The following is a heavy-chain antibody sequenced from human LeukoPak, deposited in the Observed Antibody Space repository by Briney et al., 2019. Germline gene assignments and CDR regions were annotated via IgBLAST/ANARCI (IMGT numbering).Heavy chain of an antibody. Sequence: SETLSLTCTVSGASISDYSWSWIRQPPGKGLEWIGSISYSGNINYNPSLESRASISVDSSKKQFSLMVSSVTAADTAVYYCARVRSNDWYFDLWGRGTLVAVSS. CDR2: ISYSGNI. J-gene: IGHJ2*01. CDR3: ARVRSNDWYFDL. CDR1: GASISDYS. V-gene: IGHV4-59*01.